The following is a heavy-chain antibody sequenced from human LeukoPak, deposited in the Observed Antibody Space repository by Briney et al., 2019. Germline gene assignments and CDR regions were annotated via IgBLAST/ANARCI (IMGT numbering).Heavy chain of an antibody. Sequence: PSETLSLTCAVYGGSFSVYYWSWIPQPPGKGLEWIGEINHSGSTNYNPSLKSRVTISVDTSKNQFSLKLSSVTAADTAVYYCARRLLFLEWLLLRAAGSFDYWGQGTLVTVSS. D-gene: IGHD3-3*01. J-gene: IGHJ4*02. CDR1: GGSFSVYY. V-gene: IGHV4-34*01. CDR2: INHSGST. CDR3: ARRLLFLEWLLLRAAGSFDY.